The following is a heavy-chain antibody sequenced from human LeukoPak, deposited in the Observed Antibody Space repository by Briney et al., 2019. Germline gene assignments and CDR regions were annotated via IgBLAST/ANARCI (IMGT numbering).Heavy chain of an antibody. V-gene: IGHV3-30*18. D-gene: IGHD2-15*01. Sequence: GRSLRLSCAASGFTFSSYGMHWVRQAPGKGLEWVAIISHNGSNKYYAGSVKGRFTISRDNSKNTLSLQMNSLRAEDTALYYSAKTGYCSGGNCYSGGIAYWGQGALVTVSS. CDR2: ISHNGSNK. CDR1: GFTFSSYG. J-gene: IGHJ4*02. CDR3: AKTGYCSGGNCYSGGIAY.